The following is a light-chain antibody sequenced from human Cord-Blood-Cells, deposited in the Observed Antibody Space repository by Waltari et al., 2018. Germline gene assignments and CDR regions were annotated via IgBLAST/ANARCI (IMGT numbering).Light chain of an antibody. CDR2: GAS. CDR1: QSVSSSY. V-gene: IGKV3-20*01. J-gene: IGKJ2*01. CDR3: QQYGSSPPYT. Sequence: EIVLTQSPGTLSLSPGERDTLSCRASQSVSSSYLAWYQQRPGQAPRLLIDGASSRATGIPDRFSGSGSGTDFTLTISRLEPEDFAVYYCQQYGSSPPYTFGQGTKLEIK.